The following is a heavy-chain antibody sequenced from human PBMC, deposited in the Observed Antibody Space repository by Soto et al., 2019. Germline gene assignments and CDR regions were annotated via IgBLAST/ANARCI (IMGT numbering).Heavy chain of an antibody. CDR3: ARDTDIVATLCFGY. CDR2: IWYDGSNK. CDR1: GFTFSSYG. Sequence: GGSLRLSCAASGFTFSSYGMHWVRQAPGKGLEWVAVIWYDGSNKYYADSVKGRFTISRDNSKNTLYLQMNSLRAEDTAVYYCARDTDIVATLCFGYWGQGTLVTVSS. J-gene: IGHJ4*02. V-gene: IGHV3-33*01. D-gene: IGHD5-12*01.